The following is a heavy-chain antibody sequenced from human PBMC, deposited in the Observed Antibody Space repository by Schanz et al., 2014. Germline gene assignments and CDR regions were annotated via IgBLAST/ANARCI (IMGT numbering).Heavy chain of an antibody. D-gene: IGHD3-10*01. CDR3: AKGRFGELSAFDI. J-gene: IGHJ3*02. CDR2: ISGTGGDDT. Sequence: EVQLVDSGGGLVKPGGSLRLSCAASGFSFGTYAMSWVRQAPGKGLLWVSSISGTGGDDTYYADSVKGRFTISRDNSKNTLYLQMNSLRAEDTAVYYCAKGRFGELSAFDIWGQGTMVTVSS. V-gene: IGHV3-23*04. CDR1: GFSFGTYA.